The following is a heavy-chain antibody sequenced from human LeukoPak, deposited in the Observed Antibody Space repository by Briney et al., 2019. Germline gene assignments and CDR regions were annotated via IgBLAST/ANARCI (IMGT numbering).Heavy chain of an antibody. V-gene: IGHV3-7*01. J-gene: IGHJ4*02. CDR3: ARGGSRQYNF. CDR1: GFTFSSYW. Sequence: GGSLRLSCAASGFTFSSYWMSWVRQAPGKGLEWVADIRHDGSEKYYVDSVKGRFTISRDDAKDSLYLQMNSLRVEDTAVYYCARGGSRQYNFWGQGTLVTVSS. D-gene: IGHD5-18*01. CDR2: IRHDGSEK.